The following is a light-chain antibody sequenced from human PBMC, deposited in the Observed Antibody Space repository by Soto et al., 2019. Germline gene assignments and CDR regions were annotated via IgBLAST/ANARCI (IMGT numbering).Light chain of an antibody. V-gene: IGKV3-15*01. CDR3: QRYNNWPLT. Sequence: EIVMTQSPATLSVSPGERATLSCRASQGIGDTLAWYQQKPGQTPRLLIYDTSTRATGVPARLSGSRSGAEFTLTINSLQSEDFGVYYCQRYNNWPLTFGGETKVEVK. J-gene: IGKJ4*01. CDR1: QGIGDT. CDR2: DTS.